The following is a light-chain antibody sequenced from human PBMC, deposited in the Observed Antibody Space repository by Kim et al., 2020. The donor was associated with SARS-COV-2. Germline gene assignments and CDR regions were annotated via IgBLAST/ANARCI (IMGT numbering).Light chain of an antibody. Sequence: EIVLTQSPGTLSLSPGERATLSCRASQSVSSGYLAWYQQKPGQAPRLLIYGASSRATGIPDRFSGSGSGTDFTLTISRLEPEDFAVYYCQQYVNSPLSFGVGTKVDIK. CDR3: QQYVNSPLS. CDR1: QSVSSGY. J-gene: IGKJ4*01. CDR2: GAS. V-gene: IGKV3-20*01.